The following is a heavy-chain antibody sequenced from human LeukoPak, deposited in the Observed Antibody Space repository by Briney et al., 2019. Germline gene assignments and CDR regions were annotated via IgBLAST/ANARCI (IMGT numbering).Heavy chain of an antibody. CDR3: ARGGVLGGSSGWFDP. D-gene: IGHD3-16*01. CDR1: GGSFSGYY. CDR2: IYYSGST. Sequence: SETLSLTCAVYGGSFSGYYWSWIRQPPGKGLEWIGYIYYSGSTNYNPSLKSRVTISVDTSKNQFSLKLSSVTAADTAVYYCARGGVLGGSSGWFDPWGQGTLVTVSS. V-gene: IGHV4-59*01. J-gene: IGHJ5*02.